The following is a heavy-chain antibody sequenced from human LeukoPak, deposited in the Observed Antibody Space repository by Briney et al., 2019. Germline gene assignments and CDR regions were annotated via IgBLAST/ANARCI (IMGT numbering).Heavy chain of an antibody. CDR1: GFTLSSYW. V-gene: IGHV3-7*01. CDR3: ASLQH. CDR2: IKQDGSEK. J-gene: IGHJ1*01. Sequence: GGSLRLSCAASGFTLSSYWMSWVRQAPGKGLEWVANIKQDGSEKYYVDSVKGRFTISRDNAKNSLYLQMNSLRAEDTAVYYCASLQHWGQGTLVTVSS.